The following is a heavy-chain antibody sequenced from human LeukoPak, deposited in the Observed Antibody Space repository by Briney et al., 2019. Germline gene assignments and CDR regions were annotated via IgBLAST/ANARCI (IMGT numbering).Heavy chain of an antibody. CDR2: ISSSSSYI. CDR3: ARDQCSSTSCQGYFDH. Sequence: GGSLRLSCAASGFTFSSYSMNWVRQAPGKGLEWVSSISSSSSYIYYADSVKGRFTISRDNSKNTLYLQMNSLREEDTAVYYCARDQCSSTSCQGYFDHWGQGTLVTVSS. J-gene: IGHJ4*02. D-gene: IGHD2-2*01. CDR1: GFTFSSYS. V-gene: IGHV3-21*01.